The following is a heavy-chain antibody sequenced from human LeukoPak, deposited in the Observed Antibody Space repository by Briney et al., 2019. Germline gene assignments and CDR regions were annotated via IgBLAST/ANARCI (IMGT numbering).Heavy chain of an antibody. V-gene: IGHV1-2*02. CDR3: VRVELGGGRDY. CDR1: GYTFTGYF. CDR2: INPNNGGT. J-gene: IGHJ4*02. Sequence: ASVKVSCKASGYTFTGYFIHWVRQAPGQGLEWMGWINPNNGGTNYAQKFQGRVTMTRDTSISTAYMELSRLRSDDPAVYPCVRVELGGGRDYWGQGTLVTVSS. D-gene: IGHD3-16*01.